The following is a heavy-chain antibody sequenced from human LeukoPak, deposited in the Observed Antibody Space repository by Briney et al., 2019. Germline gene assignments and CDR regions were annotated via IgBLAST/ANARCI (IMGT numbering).Heavy chain of an antibody. D-gene: IGHD6-6*01. CDR1: GFTFSSYS. CDR2: ISSSSSYI. V-gene: IGHV3-21*01. Sequence: PGGSLRLSCAASGFTFSSYSMNWVRQAPGKGLEWVSSISSSSSYIYYADSVKGRFTISRDNAKNSLYLQMNSLRAEDTAVYYCASPRDSIAARRGAFDIWGQGTMVTVSS. J-gene: IGHJ3*02. CDR3: ASPRDSIAARRGAFDI.